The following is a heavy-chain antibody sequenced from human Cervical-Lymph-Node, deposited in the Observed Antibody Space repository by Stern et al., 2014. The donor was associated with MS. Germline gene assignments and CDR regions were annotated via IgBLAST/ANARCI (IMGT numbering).Heavy chain of an antibody. Sequence: QLQLQESGTGLVKPSQTLSLTCAVSGGSISTGRYYWSWIRQPAGKGLEWIGHIYTIGSTNYNPSLKSRVIISLAPTKTQFPLKLPSVTAADTAVYFCAKGRNDYGDWAGFDYGMDVWGQGTTVAVSS. J-gene: IGHJ6*02. CDR1: GGSISTGRYY. V-gene: IGHV4-61*02. CDR2: IYTIGST. CDR3: AKGRNDYGDWAGFDYGMDV. D-gene: IGHD4-17*01.